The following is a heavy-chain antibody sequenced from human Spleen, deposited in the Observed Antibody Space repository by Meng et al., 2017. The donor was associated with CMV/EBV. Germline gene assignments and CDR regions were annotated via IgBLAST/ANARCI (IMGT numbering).Heavy chain of an antibody. CDR3: ARDWWGPYDSSGYIDY. V-gene: IGHV3-48*04. D-gene: IGHD3-22*01. CDR2: ISSSSSTI. CDR1: GFTFSSYS. J-gene: IGHJ4*02. Sequence: GESLKISCAASGFTFSSYSMNWVRQAPGKGLEWVSYISSSSSTIYYADSVKGRFTISRDNAKNSLYVQMNSLRAEDTAVYYCARDWWGPYDSSGYIDYWGQGTLVTVSS.